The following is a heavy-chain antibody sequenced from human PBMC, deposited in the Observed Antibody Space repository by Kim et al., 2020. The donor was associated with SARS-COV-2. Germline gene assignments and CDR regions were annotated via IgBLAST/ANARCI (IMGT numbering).Heavy chain of an antibody. V-gene: IGHV3-30*04. D-gene: IGHD1-26*01. CDR2: ISYDGSNT. Sequence: GGSLRLSCAASGITFSTYAMHWVRQAPGKGLEWVALISYDGSNTYYADSVKGRFTISRDNSKNTLFLQMNDLRPEDTAVFYCATTAARGGSRTDYYYYY. CDR3: ATTAARGGSRTDYYYYY. J-gene: IGHJ6*03. CDR1: GITFSTYA.